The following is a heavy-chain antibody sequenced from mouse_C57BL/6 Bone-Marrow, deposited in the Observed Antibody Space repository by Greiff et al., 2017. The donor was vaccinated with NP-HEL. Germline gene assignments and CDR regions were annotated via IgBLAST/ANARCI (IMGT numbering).Heavy chain of an antibody. Sequence: VQLQQSGAELVKPGASVKLSCTASGFTIKDYSMHWVKQRPEQGLEWIGRIDPGDGDTKYAPKFQGKATMTADTSSNTAYLQLSSLTSEDTAVYYCALIYYGSVDYWGQGTTLTVSS. CDR2: IDPGDGDT. D-gene: IGHD2-1*01. CDR3: ALIYYGSVDY. J-gene: IGHJ2*01. V-gene: IGHV14-2*01. CDR1: GFTIKDYS.